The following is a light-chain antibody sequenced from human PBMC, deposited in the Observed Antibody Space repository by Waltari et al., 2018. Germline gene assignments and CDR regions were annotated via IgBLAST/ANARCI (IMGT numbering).Light chain of an antibody. CDR2: WAS. CDR1: QSVLSSSNNKNY. J-gene: IGKJ4*01. CDR3: QQYYGTPLT. Sequence: DIVMTLPPESLTLSLSERATLNCKSRQSVLSSSNNKNYLAWYQQKPGQPPKLLIHWASTRESGVPDRFSGSGSATDFTLIISSLQAEDVAVYYCQQYYGTPLTFGGGTKVAIK. V-gene: IGKV4-1*01.